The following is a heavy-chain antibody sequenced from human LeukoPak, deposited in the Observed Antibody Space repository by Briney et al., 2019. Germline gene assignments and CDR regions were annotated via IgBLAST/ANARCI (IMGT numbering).Heavy chain of an antibody. J-gene: IGHJ5*02. CDR2: IYYSGST. CDR3: ARVGPRWLQFNWFDP. D-gene: IGHD5-24*01. Sequence: SETLSLTCTVSGGSISNTNYYWGWIRQHPGKGLEWIGYIYYSGSTYYNPSLKSRVTISVDTSKNQFSLKLSSVTAADTAVYYCARVGPRWLQFNWFDPWGQGTLVTVSS. V-gene: IGHV4-31*03. CDR1: GGSISNTNYY.